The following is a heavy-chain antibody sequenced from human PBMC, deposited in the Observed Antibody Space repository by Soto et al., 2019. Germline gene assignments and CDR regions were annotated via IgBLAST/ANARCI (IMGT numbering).Heavy chain of an antibody. J-gene: IGHJ5*02. Sequence: SETLSLTCTVSGGSVRSYYWSWIRQPPGKGLEWIGYIYYSGITNYNPSLNSRVTISVDTSRNQFSLKLSSVTAADTAVYYCARVHDFWSGYYWLDPWGQGTLVTVSS. V-gene: IGHV4-59*02. CDR2: IYYSGIT. CDR1: GGSVRSYY. D-gene: IGHD3-3*01. CDR3: ARVHDFWSGYYWLDP.